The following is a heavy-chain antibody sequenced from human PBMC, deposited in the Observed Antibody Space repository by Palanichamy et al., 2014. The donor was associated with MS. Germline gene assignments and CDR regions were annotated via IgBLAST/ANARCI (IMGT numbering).Heavy chain of an antibody. J-gene: IGHJ4*02. D-gene: IGHD6-13*01. V-gene: IGHV1-69*01. CDR2: IIPIFGTA. Sequence: QVQLVQSGAEVKKPGSSVEASCKASGGTFSSYAISWVRQAPGQGLEWMGGIIPIFGTANYAQKFQGRVTITADESTSTTYMELSSLRSEDTAVYYCARGSSSWLNYFDYWGQGTLVTVSS. CDR1: GGTFSSYA. CDR3: ARGSSSWLNYFDY.